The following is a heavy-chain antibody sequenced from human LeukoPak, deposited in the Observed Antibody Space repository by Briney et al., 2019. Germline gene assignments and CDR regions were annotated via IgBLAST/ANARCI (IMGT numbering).Heavy chain of an antibody. J-gene: IGHJ5*02. Sequence: GGSLRLPCATSGFTFSSYAMSWVRQAPGKGLEWVSAISGSGGSTYYADSVKGRFTISRDNSKNTLYLQMNSLRAEDTAVYYCASSYSSSWYAWFDPWGQGTLVTVSS. CDR3: ASSYSSSWYAWFDP. V-gene: IGHV3-23*01. D-gene: IGHD6-13*01. CDR1: GFTFSSYA. CDR2: ISGSGGST.